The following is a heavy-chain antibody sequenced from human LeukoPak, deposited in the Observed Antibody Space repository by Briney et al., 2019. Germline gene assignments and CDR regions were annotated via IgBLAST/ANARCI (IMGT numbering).Heavy chain of an antibody. CDR2: ISGSGGST. Sequence: GGSLRLSCVASGITFSTYAMSWVRQAPGKGLEWVSAISGSGGSTYYADSVKGRFTISRDNSKNTLYLQMNSLRAEDTAVYYCAKARAAYCFDYWGQGTLVTVSS. CDR3: AKARAAYCFDY. V-gene: IGHV3-23*01. CDR1: GITFSTYA. J-gene: IGHJ4*02.